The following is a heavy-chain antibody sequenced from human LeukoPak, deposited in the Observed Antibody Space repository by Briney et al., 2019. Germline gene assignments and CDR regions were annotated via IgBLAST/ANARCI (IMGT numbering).Heavy chain of an antibody. CDR3: ARDEVVAAPNYFGMVV. J-gene: IGHJ6*02. CDR2: MNPNSGNT. Sequence: ASVKVSCKASGCTFTSYDVNWVRQATGQGLEWMGWMNPNSGNTGLAQKFQGRVTLTRDTSLSTAYMELSNLRSDDTAVYYCARDEVVAAPNYFGMVVWGQGTTVSVSS. V-gene: IGHV1-8*01. CDR1: GCTFTSYD. D-gene: IGHD2-15*01.